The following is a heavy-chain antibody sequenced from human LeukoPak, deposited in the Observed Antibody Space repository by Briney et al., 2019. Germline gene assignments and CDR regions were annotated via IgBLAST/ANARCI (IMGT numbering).Heavy chain of an antibody. V-gene: IGHV3-30-3*01. CDR2: ISYDGSNK. Sequence: PGRSLRLSCAASGFTFSSYAMHWVRQAPGKGLEWVAVISYDGSNKYYADSVKGRFTISRDNSKSTLYLQMNSLRAEDTAVYYCARGRSQWERGSAFDIWGQGTMVTVSS. CDR3: ARGRSQWERGSAFDI. J-gene: IGHJ3*02. CDR1: GFTFSSYA. D-gene: IGHD1-26*01.